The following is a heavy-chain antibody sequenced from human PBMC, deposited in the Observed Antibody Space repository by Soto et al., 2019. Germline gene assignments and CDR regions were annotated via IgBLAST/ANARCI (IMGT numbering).Heavy chain of an antibody. J-gene: IGHJ3*02. Sequence: TSETLSLTCAVYGGSFSGYYWSWIRQPPGKGLEWIGEINHSGSTNYNPSLKSRVTISVDTSKNQFSLKLSSVTAADTAVYYCARKAFAFDIRGQGTMVTVSS. CDR3: ARKAFAFDI. CDR2: INHSGST. CDR1: GGSFSGYY. V-gene: IGHV4-34*01.